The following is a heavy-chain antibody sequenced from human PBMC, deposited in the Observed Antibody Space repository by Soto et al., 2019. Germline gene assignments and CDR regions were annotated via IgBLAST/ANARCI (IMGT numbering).Heavy chain of an antibody. Sequence: PGGSLRLSCAASGFTISNNYMSWVRQAPGKGLEWVSPIYAGGNTYYADSVKGRFTISRGISKNTLYLQMNSLRAEDTAVYYCARGIYSGIAARPDCWGQGTLVTVSS. D-gene: IGHD6-6*01. J-gene: IGHJ4*02. CDR1: GFTISNNY. CDR3: ARGIYSGIAARPDC. V-gene: IGHV3-53*01. CDR2: IYAGGNT.